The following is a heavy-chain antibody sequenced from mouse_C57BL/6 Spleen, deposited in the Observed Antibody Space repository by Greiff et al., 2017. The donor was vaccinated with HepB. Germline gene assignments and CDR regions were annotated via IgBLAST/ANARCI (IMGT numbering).Heavy chain of an antibody. J-gene: IGHJ4*01. CDR2: IDPSDSYT. CDR3: ARRSYPNYYAMDY. CDR1: GYTFTSYW. D-gene: IGHD1-1*01. V-gene: IGHV1-59*01. Sequence: QVQLQQSGAELVRPGTSVKLSCKASGYTFTSYWMHWVKQRPGQGLEWIGVIDPSDSYTNYNQKFKGKATLTVDTSSSTAYMQRSSLTSEDSAVYYCARRSYPNYYAMDYWGQGTSVTVSS.